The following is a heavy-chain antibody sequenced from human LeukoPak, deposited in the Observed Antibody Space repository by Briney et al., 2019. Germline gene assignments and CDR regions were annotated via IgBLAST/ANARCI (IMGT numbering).Heavy chain of an antibody. V-gene: IGHV1-2*02. D-gene: IGHD6-19*01. CDR2: INPNSGGT. CDR3: ARGSSGSVYYYYYYMDV. Sequence: ASVKVSCKASGYTFTGYYMHWVRQAPGQGLEWMGWINPNSGGTTYAQKFQGRVTMTRDTSISTAYMELSRLRSDDTAVYYCARGSSGSVYYYYYYMDVWGKGTTVTVSS. J-gene: IGHJ6*03. CDR1: GYTFTGYY.